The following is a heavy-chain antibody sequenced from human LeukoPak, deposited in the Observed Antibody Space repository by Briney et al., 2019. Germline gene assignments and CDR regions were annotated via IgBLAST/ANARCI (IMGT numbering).Heavy chain of an antibody. Sequence: PGGSLRLSCAASGFTFSSYEMNWVRQAPGKGLEWVSYISSSGSTIYYADSVKGRFTISRDNAKNSLYLQMNSLRAEDTAVYYCARDPSNSGSYSRLDYWGQGTRVTVSS. CDR3: ARDPSNSGSYSRLDY. J-gene: IGHJ4*02. CDR2: ISSSGSTI. CDR1: GFTFSSYE. V-gene: IGHV3-48*03. D-gene: IGHD1-26*01.